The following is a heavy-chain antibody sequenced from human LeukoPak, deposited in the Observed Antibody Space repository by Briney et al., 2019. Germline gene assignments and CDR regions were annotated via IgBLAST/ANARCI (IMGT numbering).Heavy chain of an antibody. V-gene: IGHV3-21*01. CDR2: ISSSSSYI. J-gene: IGHJ3*02. CDR3: ARDQLLNDAFDI. Sequence: GGSLRLSCAASGFTFSSYAMHWVRQAPGKGLEWVSSISSSSSYIYYADSVKGRFTISRDNAKNSLYLQMNSLRAEDTAVYYCARDQLLNDAFDIWGQGTMVTVSS. D-gene: IGHD2-2*01. CDR1: GFTFSSYA.